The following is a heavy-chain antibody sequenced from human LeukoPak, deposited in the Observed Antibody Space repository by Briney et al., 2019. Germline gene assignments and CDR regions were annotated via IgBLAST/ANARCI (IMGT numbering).Heavy chain of an antibody. CDR2: IYSGGST. J-gene: IGHJ4*02. D-gene: IGHD2-2*01. V-gene: IGHV3-53*01. CDR1: GFTDSSNY. Sequence: GGSLRLSCAASGFTDSSNYMSWVRQAPGKGVEWVSVIYSGGSTYYTDSVKGRFTISRDNSKNTLYLQMNSLRAEDTAVYYCAPSSNDWGQGTLVTVSS. CDR3: APSSND.